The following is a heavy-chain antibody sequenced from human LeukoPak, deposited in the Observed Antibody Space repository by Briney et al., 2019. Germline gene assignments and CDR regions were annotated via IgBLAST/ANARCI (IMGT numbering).Heavy chain of an antibody. D-gene: IGHD3-9*01. CDR3: ARFNTGAYYDILTGFAGGDFDY. Sequence: GGSLRLSCAASGFTFSDYYMSWIRQAPGKGLEWVSYISSNSSYTNYADSVKGRFTISRDNAKNSLYLQMNSLRAEDTAVYYCARFNTGAYYDILTGFAGGDFDYWGQGTLVTVSP. V-gene: IGHV3-11*06. CDR1: GFTFSDYY. J-gene: IGHJ4*02. CDR2: ISSNSSYT.